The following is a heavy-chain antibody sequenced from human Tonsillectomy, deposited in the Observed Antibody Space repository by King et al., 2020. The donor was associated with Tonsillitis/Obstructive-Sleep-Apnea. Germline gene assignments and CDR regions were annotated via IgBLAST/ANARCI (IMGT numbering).Heavy chain of an antibody. CDR1: GGSISSYY. CDR3: ARESYDSSGYYYYFDY. D-gene: IGHD3-22*01. J-gene: IGHJ4*02. CDR2: IYYSGST. Sequence: QLQESGPGLVKPSETLSLTCTVPGGSISSYYWSWIRQPPGKGLEWIGYIYYSGSTNYNPSLKSRVTISVDTSKNQFSLKLSSVTAADTAVYYCARESYDSSGYYYYFDYWGQGTLVTVSS. V-gene: IGHV4-59*01.